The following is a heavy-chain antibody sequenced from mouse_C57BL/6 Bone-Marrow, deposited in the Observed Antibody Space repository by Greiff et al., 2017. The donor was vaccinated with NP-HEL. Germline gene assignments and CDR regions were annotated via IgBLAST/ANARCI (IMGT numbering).Heavy chain of an antibody. CDR1: GYTFTSYW. V-gene: IGHV1-55*01. J-gene: IGHJ1*03. Sequence: QVQLQQPGAELVKPGASVKMSCKASGYTFTSYWITWVKQRPGQGLEWIGDIYPGSGSTNYNEKFKSKATLTVDTSSSTAYMQLSSLTSEDSAVYYCARVGSSYWYFDVWGTGTTVTVSS. CDR3: ARVGSSYWYFDV. D-gene: IGHD1-1*01. CDR2: IYPGSGST.